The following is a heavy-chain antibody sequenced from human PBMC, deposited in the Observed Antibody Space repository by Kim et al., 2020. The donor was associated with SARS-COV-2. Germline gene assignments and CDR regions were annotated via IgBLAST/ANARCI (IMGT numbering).Heavy chain of an antibody. V-gene: IGHV3-74*01. J-gene: IGHJ5*02. CDR2: IIREEGAT. Sequence: GGSLRLSCAASGITFSNQRMTWVRQAPGKGLVWVSRIIREEGATSYADSVKGRSTISRDNSKNTLFLQLSSLRAEDTAAYYSLGNQCSGRHEYLLTWGKG. D-gene: IGHD3-10*02. CDR1: GITFSNQR. CDR3: LGNQCSGRHEYLLT.